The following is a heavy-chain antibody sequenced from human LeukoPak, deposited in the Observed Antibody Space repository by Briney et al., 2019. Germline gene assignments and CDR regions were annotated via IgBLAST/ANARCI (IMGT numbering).Heavy chain of an antibody. CDR1: GFTFSSYA. CDR3: ARSSTPWYFDL. CDR2: ISGSGGST. V-gene: IGHV3-23*01. Sequence: GGSLRLSCAASGFTFSSYAMSWVRQAPGKGLEWVSAISGSGGSTYYADSVKGRFTISRDNAKNSLYLQMNSLRAEDTAVYYCARSSTPWYFDLWGRGTLVTVSS. J-gene: IGHJ2*01. D-gene: IGHD2-15*01.